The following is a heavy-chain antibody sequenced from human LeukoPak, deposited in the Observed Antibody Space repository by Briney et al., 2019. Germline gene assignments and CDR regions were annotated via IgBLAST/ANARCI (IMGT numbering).Heavy chain of an antibody. J-gene: IGHJ5*02. Sequence: SVKVSCKASGGTFSSYAISWVRQAPGQGLEWMGGIIPIFGTANYAQKFQGRVTITADESTSTAYMELSSLRSDDTAVYYCARVSTTYNWFDPWGQGTLVTVSS. V-gene: IGHV1-69*13. D-gene: IGHD5/OR15-5a*01. CDR3: ARVSTTYNWFDP. CDR2: IIPIFGTA. CDR1: GGTFSSYA.